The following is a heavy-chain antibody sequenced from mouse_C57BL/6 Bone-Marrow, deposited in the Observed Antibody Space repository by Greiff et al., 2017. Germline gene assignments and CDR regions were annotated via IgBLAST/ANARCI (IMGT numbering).Heavy chain of an antibody. Sequence: EVKLMESGGDLVKPGGSLKLSCAASGFTFSSSGMSWVRQTPDKRLEWVATISSGGSYTYYPDSVKGRFTISRDNATNTLYLQMCSLKSEDTGMYYCARIYSWYFDVWGTGTTVTVSS. V-gene: IGHV5-6*01. CDR2: ISSGGSYT. CDR1: GFTFSSSG. CDR3: ARIYSWYFDV. J-gene: IGHJ1*03. D-gene: IGHD2-3*01.